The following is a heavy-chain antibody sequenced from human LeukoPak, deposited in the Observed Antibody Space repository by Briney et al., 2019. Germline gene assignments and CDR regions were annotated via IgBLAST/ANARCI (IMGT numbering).Heavy chain of an antibody. CDR3: GRDPLIAALDY. CDR2: INPHGSVV. CDR1: GFTFSTSW. Sequence: PGGSLRLSCAASGFTFSTSWMTWVRHIPGKGLEWVANINPHGSVVYYVDSVRGRFTISRDNAENSLYLQMNSLRADDTALYFCGRDPLIAALDYWGQGILVTVSS. V-gene: IGHV3-7*01. J-gene: IGHJ4*02.